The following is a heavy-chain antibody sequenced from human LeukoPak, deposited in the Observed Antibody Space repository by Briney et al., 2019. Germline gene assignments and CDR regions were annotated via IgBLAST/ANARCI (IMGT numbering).Heavy chain of an antibody. D-gene: IGHD1-14*01. Sequence: GGSLRLSCAASGCIFSNYAMSWVRQPPGKGLEGVSTISGSGGSTFYAESVKGRFTISRDNSKNTLYLQVNSLRVEDTAIYYCATTSRTIGYWGQGTLVTVSS. CDR2: ISGSGGST. V-gene: IGHV3-23*01. CDR3: ATTSRTIGY. J-gene: IGHJ4*02. CDR1: GCIFSNYA.